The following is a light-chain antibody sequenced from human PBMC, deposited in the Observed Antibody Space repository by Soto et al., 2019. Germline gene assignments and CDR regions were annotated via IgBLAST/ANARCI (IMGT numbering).Light chain of an antibody. J-gene: IGKJ3*01. CDR2: EAS. V-gene: IGKV1-5*03. CDR3: QQYNSYSIT. Sequence: DIQMTQSPSTLSASVGDRVTITCRASQSISSWLAWYQQKPGKAPKLLVYEASRLESGVPSRFSGSGSGTEFTLTISSLQPDDFAAYYRQQYNSYSITFGPGTKVDIK. CDR1: QSISSW.